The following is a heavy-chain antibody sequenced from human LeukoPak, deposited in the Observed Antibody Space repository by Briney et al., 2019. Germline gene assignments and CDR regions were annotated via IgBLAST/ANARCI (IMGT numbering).Heavy chain of an antibody. Sequence: GGSLRLSCAASGFTFRNYLISWVRQAPGKGLEWVANINQDGSEKDYVDSVKDRCTISRDNAENSLYLQMNSLRAEDTAVYYCAKSGYNRFDYWGQGTLVTVSS. CDR1: GFTFRNYL. CDR3: AKSGYNRFDY. V-gene: IGHV3-7*03. CDR2: INQDGSEK. D-gene: IGHD5-24*01. J-gene: IGHJ4*02.